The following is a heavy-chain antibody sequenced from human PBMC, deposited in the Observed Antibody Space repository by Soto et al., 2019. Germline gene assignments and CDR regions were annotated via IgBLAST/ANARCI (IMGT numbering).Heavy chain of an antibody. CDR2: ISPNSGNT. J-gene: IGHJ6*02. D-gene: IGHD3-22*01. CDR3: VKDRDSNSWPSRDV. Sequence: VKVSCKTSGYTFTRNGISWVRQAPVQGLEWMGWISPNSGNTKYAQKLQGRVIMTTDTSTSTAYMELRSLRSDATAVYYCVKDRDSNSWPSRDVWGPGTTVTVSS. V-gene: IGHV1-18*01. CDR1: GYTFTRNG.